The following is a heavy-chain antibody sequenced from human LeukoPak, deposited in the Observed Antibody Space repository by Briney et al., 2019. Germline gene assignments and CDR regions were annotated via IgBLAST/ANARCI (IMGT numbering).Heavy chain of an antibody. CDR3: ARPGVKYSDYGSDAFDI. J-gene: IGHJ3*02. CDR1: GYSFTSYW. V-gene: IGHV5-51*01. D-gene: IGHD5-12*01. CDR2: IYPGDSDI. Sequence: GASVKVSCKGSGYSFTSYWIGWVRQMPGKGLEWMGIIYPGDSDIRYSPSFEGQVTISADKSITTAYLQWSSLKASDTAMYYCARPGVKYSDYGSDAFDIWGQGTMVTVSS.